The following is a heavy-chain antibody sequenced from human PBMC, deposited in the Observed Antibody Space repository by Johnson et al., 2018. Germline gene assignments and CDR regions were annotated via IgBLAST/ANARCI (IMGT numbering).Heavy chain of an antibody. CDR3: ARVSSGSYFYYYYMDV. CDR2: RNPNRGNT. V-gene: IGHV1-8*01. D-gene: IGHD1-26*01. CDR1: GYTFTSYD. Sequence: VQLLETGAEVKKXGASXKVXCKASGYTFTSYDIHWVRQATGQGLEWMGWRNPNRGNTGYAQKFQGRRTMTRDTSISTAYMELSSLRSGDTAVYYWARVSSGSYFYYYYMDVWGKGTTVTVSS. J-gene: IGHJ6*03.